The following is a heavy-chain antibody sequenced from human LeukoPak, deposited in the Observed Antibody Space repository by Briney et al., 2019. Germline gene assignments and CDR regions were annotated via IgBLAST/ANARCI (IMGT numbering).Heavy chain of an antibody. Sequence: SETLSLTCTVSGGSISSSSYYWGWIRQPPGKGLEWIGSIYYSGSTYYNPSLKSRVTMSVDTSKNQFSLKLSSVTAADTAVYYCARDRAGFLGIDYWGQGTLVTVSS. CDR2: IYYSGST. J-gene: IGHJ4*02. V-gene: IGHV4-39*07. D-gene: IGHD3-3*01. CDR1: GGSISSSSYY. CDR3: ARDRAGFLGIDY.